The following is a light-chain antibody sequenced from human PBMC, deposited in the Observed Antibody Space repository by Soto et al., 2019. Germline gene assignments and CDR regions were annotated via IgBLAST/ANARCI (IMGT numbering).Light chain of an antibody. CDR2: DVS. Sequence: QSALTQPASVSVSPGQSSTVSCTGSSSDIGAYNYVSWYQHHPGEVPKLIIHDVSSRPSGLSDRFSGSKSGNTASLTISGLQAEDEADYYCTSYTSSDTLVFGSGTKLTVL. CDR3: TSYTSSDTLV. J-gene: IGLJ1*01. CDR1: SSDIGAYNY. V-gene: IGLV2-14*03.